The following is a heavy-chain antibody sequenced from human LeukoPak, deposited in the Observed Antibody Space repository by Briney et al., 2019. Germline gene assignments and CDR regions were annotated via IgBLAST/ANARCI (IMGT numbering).Heavy chain of an antibody. CDR2: IKPDGTEK. CDR3: ARGGNSSWDY. Sequence: TGGSLRLSCAASGFPFSSYSMTWVRQAPGKGLEWVANIKPDGTEKYYVDSLKGRFTISRDNAKNSLYLQMNSLRVEDTAVYYCARGGNSSWDYWGQGALVTVSS. D-gene: IGHD6-6*01. CDR1: GFPFSSYS. J-gene: IGHJ4*02. V-gene: IGHV3-7*01.